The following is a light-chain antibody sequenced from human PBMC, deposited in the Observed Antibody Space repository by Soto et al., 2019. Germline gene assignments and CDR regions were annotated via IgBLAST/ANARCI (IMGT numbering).Light chain of an antibody. CDR1: QSLVHSDGKTY. CDR3: MQGTHWPPYT. V-gene: IGKV2-30*02. J-gene: IGKJ2*01. Sequence: DVVMTQSPLSLPVTLGQPASISCRSSQSLVHSDGKTYLNWFQQRPGQSPRRLIYKVSNRDSGVPDRFSGSGSGTDFTLKISRVEAEDVGVYYCMQGTHWPPYTFGQGTKLEIE. CDR2: KVS.